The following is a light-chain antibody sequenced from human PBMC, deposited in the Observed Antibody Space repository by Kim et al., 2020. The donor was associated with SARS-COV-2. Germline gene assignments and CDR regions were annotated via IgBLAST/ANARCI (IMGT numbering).Light chain of an antibody. J-gene: IGLJ2*01. CDR1: SSDVGGYKH. CDR3: SSYTSSSTLL. V-gene: IGLV2-14*03. CDR2: DVS. Sequence: QSALTQPASVSGSPGQSITISCTGASSDVGGYKHVSWYQQHPGKVPKLMIYDVSSRPSGVSYRFSGSKSGNTASLTISGLQAEDEADYYCSSYTSSSTLLFGGGTQLTVL.